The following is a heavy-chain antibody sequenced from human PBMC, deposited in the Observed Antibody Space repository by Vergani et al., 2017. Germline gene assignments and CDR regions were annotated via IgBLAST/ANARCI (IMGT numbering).Heavy chain of an antibody. V-gene: IGHV4-4*02. CDR2: IYHSGST. J-gene: IGHJ6*02. Sequence: QVQLQESGPGLVKPSGTLSLTSAVSGGSISSSNWWSWVRQPPGKGLEWIGEIYHSGSTNYNPSLKSRVTISVDKSKNQFSLKLSSVTAADTAMYYCARFLTGTTIYYFYGMDVWSQGTTVTVSS. D-gene: IGHD1-20*01. CDR3: ARFLTGTTIYYFYGMDV. CDR1: GGSISSSNW.